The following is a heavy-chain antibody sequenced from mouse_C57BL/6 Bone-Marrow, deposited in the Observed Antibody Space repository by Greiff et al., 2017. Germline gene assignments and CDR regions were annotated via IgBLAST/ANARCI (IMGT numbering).Heavy chain of an antibody. V-gene: IGHV1-81*01. CDR2: IYPRSGNT. CDR3: AVTGLYWYFDV. D-gene: IGHD4-1*01. CDR1: GYTFTSYG. Sequence: VKLMESGAELARPGASVKLSCKASGYTFTSYGISWVKQRTGQGLEWIGEIYPRSGNTYYNEKFKGKATLTADKSSSTAYMELRSLTSEDSAVYFCAVTGLYWYFDVWGTGTTVTVSS. J-gene: IGHJ1*03.